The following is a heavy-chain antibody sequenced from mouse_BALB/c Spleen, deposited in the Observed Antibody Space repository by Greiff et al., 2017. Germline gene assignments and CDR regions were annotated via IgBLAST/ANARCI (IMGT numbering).Heavy chain of an antibody. Sequence: EVQLVESGGGLVQPKGSLKLSCAASGFTFNTYAMNWVRQAPGKGLEWVARIRSKSNNYATYYADSVKDRFTISRDDSQSMLYLQMNNLKTEDTAMYYCVRGDGTYWGQGTLVTVSA. V-gene: IGHV10-1*02. J-gene: IGHJ3*01. D-gene: IGHD2-3*01. CDR2: IRSKSNNYAT. CDR3: VRGDGTY. CDR1: GFTFNTYA.